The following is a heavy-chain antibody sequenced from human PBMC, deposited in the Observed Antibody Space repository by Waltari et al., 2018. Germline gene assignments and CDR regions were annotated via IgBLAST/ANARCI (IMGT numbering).Heavy chain of an antibody. CDR2: ISSSSSYI. CDR1: GFTFSTYS. CDR3: ASSGPPD. Sequence: EVQLVESGGGLVKPGGSLRLSCAASGFTFSTYSMNWVRQPPGKGLEWVLSISSSSSYIYYADSVKGRFTIDRDNAKNSLYLQMTSLRAEDTAVYYCASSGPPDWGQGTMVTVSS. V-gene: IGHV3-21*01. J-gene: IGHJ3*01. D-gene: IGHD3-10*01.